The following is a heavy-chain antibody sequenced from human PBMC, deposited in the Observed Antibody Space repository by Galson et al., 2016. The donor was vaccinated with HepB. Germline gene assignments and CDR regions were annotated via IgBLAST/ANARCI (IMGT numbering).Heavy chain of an antibody. CDR1: GGSVNRGSYY. CDR2: IDHSGGT. Sequence: TLSLTCSVSGGSVNRGSYYWSWVRQSPGKGLEWIGNIDHSGGTSYNPSLWSRVSITRDTSENNIALRLTSLTAADTTMYCCARGETTVAVFPLDYWGQGTPVTVSS. D-gene: IGHD4-23*01. CDR3: ARGETTVAVFPLDY. J-gene: IGHJ4*02. V-gene: IGHV4-31*03.